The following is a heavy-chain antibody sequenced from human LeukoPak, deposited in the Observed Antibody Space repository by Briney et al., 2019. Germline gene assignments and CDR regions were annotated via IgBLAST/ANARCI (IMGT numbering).Heavy chain of an antibody. D-gene: IGHD6-13*01. CDR2: IYTTGST. CDR1: GGSLNSGSYY. J-gene: IGHJ5*02. V-gene: IGHV4-61*09. CDR3: ARKYSSSWYEWFDP. Sequence: SQTLSLTCTVSGGSLNSGSYYWNWIRQSAGKGLEWIGHIYTTGSTNCNPSLKSRVTISLDTSKNQFSLKLNSVTAADTAVYYCARKYSSSWYEWFDPWGQGTPVIVSS.